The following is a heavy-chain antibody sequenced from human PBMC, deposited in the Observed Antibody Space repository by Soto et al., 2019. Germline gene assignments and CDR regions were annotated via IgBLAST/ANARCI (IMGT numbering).Heavy chain of an antibody. CDR3: AKSLSAIPGDS. V-gene: IGHV3-7*02. Sequence: EVQLVESGGGLVQSGGSLRLSCAASGFTFSNYWMSWVRQGPGKGPEWVANIKHDGSEIYYVDSVKGRFTISRDNAKSSLYLQMTSLRAEDTAVYHCAKSLSAIPGDSWGQGTPGTVSS. CDR1: GFTFSNYW. D-gene: IGHD2-2*01. J-gene: IGHJ4*02. CDR2: IKHDGSEI.